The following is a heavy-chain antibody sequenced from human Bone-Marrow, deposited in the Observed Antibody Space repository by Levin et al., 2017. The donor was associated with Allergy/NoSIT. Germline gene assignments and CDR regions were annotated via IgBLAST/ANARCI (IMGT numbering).Heavy chain of an antibody. J-gene: IGHJ6*02. V-gene: IGHV4-31*03. CDR1: GRSITRGGY. Sequence: PSETLSLTCTVSGRSITRGGYWNWVRQHPGKGLEWIGYIYDSGNPHYNPSLKSRVTISLDTSKNQFFLRLSSVTAEDTAIYYFARDDSGDYGDYGDSYYYGMDVWGQGTMVTVSS. D-gene: IGHD4-17*01. CDR2: IYDSGNP. CDR3: ARDDSGDYGDYGDSYYYGMDV.